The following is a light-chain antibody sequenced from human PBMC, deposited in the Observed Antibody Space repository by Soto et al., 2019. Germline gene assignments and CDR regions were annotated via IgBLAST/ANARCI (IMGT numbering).Light chain of an antibody. V-gene: IGKV3-20*01. Sequence: EIVLTQSPGILSLSPGERAPLSCRARLSVTSNFLAWYQQKPGQAPRLLIYGVSSRATGIPDRFSGSGSGTDFTLTISRLEPEDFAVYHCQQYGSSPPLSFGGGTKVDIK. CDR3: QQYGSSPPLS. CDR1: LSVTSNF. J-gene: IGKJ4*01. CDR2: GVS.